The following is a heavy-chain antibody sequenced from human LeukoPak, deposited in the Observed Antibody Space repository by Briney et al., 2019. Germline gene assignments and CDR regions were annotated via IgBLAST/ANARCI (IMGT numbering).Heavy chain of an antibody. Sequence: ASVKVSCKASGYTFTRYYMHWVRQAPGQGLEWMGIINSTTGSTNYAQKLQGRVTMTRDTSTNTVYMDLSSLRSEDTAVYYCARVVSTAYSDYWGQGTLATVSS. CDR3: ARVVSTAYSDY. CDR2: INSTTGST. D-gene: IGHD3-22*01. V-gene: IGHV1-46*03. J-gene: IGHJ4*02. CDR1: GYTFTRYY.